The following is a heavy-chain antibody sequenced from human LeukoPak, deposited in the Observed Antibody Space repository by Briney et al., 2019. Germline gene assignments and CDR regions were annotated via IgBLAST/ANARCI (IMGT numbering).Heavy chain of an antibody. Sequence: SETLSLTCTVSGGSISSSSSYWGWIRQPPGKGLEWIGYIYYSGSTYYNPSLKSRVTISVDTSKNQFSLKLSSVTAADTAVYYCARGTYYYDSSGPQDAFDIWSQGTMVTVSS. D-gene: IGHD3-22*01. V-gene: IGHV4-30-4*08. CDR1: GGSISSSSSY. CDR3: ARGTYYYDSSGPQDAFDI. J-gene: IGHJ3*02. CDR2: IYYSGST.